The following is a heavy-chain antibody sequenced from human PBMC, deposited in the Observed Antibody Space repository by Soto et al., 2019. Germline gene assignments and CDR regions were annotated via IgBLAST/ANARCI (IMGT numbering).Heavy chain of an antibody. J-gene: IGHJ6*03. CDR1: GFTISSYG. V-gene: IGHV3-64*01. Sequence: GGSLRLSCAASGFTISSYGMHWVRQAPGKGLECVAGISSDGVSTYYANSVKGRFTISRDNSKNTVYLQMSSLRAEDMAVYYCARRARPDFYYMDVWGKGTTVTVSS. CDR3: ARRARPDFYYMDV. CDR2: ISSDGVST. D-gene: IGHD6-6*01.